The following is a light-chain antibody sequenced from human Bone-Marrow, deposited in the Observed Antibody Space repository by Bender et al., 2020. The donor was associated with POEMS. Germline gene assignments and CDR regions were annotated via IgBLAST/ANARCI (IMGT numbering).Light chain of an antibody. CDR2: DVT. Sequence: QSALTQPRSVSGSPGQSVTISCTGTSIDVGGYNYVSWYQQRPGKAPKLMIYDVTMRPSGVPDRFSGSKSGDTASLTISGLQAEDEADYYCCSYAGSSTYVFGTGTKVTVL. CDR1: SIDVGGYNY. J-gene: IGLJ1*01. V-gene: IGLV2-11*01. CDR3: CSYAGSSTYV.